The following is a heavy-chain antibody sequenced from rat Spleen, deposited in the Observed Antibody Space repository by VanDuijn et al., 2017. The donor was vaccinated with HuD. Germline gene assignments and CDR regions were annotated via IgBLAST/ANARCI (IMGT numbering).Heavy chain of an antibody. CDR3: ARAPPDY. J-gene: IGHJ2*01. V-gene: IGHV5-29*01. D-gene: IGHD3-1*01. CDR1: GFTFSDFP. CDR2: ISLDGTRT. Sequence: EVQLVESGGGIVQPGRSLRLSCAASGFTFSDFPMAWVRQAPVTGLEWVATISLDGTRTYHRDSVKGRFTISRDNAKSTLHLQMDSLRSEDTATYYCARAPPDYWGRGVMVTVSS.